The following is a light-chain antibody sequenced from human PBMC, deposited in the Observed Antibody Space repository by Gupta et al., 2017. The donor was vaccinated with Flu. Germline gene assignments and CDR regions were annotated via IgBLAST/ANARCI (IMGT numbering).Light chain of an antibody. J-gene: IGKJ1*01. CDR3: QQYKNWLTWT. CDR2: GAS. CDR1: QSVSSN. V-gene: IGKV3-15*01. Sequence: EIVMTQSPATLSVSPGERATLSCRASQSVSSNLAWYQQKPGQAPRLLIYGASTRATGIPARFSGSGSGKEFTLTISSRQSEDFAVYYCQQYKNWLTWTFGQGTKVEIK.